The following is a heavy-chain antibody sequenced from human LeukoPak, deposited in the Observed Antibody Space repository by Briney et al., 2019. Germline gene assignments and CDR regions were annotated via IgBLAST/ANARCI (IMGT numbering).Heavy chain of an antibody. J-gene: IGHJ4*02. CDR2: INTKTGNP. D-gene: IGHD3-22*01. V-gene: IGHV7-4-1*02. CDR1: GYNLISYA. CDR3: ARVAHYEGSGTFDF. Sequence: ASVTVSCKASGYNLISYAMIWVRQAPGQGLEWMGWINTKTGNPTYAQGFTGRFVFYSDTSVNTAYLQISSLKAEDSAVYYCARVAHYEGSGTFDFWGQGTLVTVSS.